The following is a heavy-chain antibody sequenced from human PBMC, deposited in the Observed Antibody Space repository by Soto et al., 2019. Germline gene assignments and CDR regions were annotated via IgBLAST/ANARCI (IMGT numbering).Heavy chain of an antibody. D-gene: IGHD1-7*01. J-gene: IGHJ4*02. CDR2: AKSEAEGGTT. Sequence: EVQLVESGGGLVKPGGSLRLSCATSGFTFTKASMNWIRQVPGKGLQWVGRAKSEAEGGTTDYAAPVKGRFTVSRDDSKSTVYLQMNSRKAEDTGVYYCTTEYDWNFYRDFWGQGTLVTVSS. V-gene: IGHV3-15*01. CDR3: TTEYDWNFYRDF. CDR1: GFTFTKAS.